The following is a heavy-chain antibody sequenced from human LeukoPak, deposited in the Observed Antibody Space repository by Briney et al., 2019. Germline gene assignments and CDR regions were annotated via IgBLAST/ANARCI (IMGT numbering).Heavy chain of an antibody. CDR1: GFTFTNYA. Sequence: GSLRLSCAASGFTFTNYAMTWVRQAPGKRLEWVSYISSSGSTIYYADSVKGRFTISRDNAKNSLYLQMNSLRAEDTAVYYCARGDYYDSSGYYYGMDVWGQGTTVTVSS. CDR3: ARGDYYDSSGYYYGMDV. V-gene: IGHV3-48*04. CDR2: ISSSGSTI. D-gene: IGHD3-22*01. J-gene: IGHJ6*02.